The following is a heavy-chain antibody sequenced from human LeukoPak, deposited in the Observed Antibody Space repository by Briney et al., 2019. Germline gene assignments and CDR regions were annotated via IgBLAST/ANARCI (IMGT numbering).Heavy chain of an antibody. Sequence: ASVKVSCKASGYTFTGYYMHWVRQAPGQGLEWMGRINPNSGGTNYAQKFQGRVTITADESTSTAYMELSSLRSEDTAVYYCARDLRPYDSSGPRHYYYGMDVWGQGTTVTVSS. D-gene: IGHD3-22*01. J-gene: IGHJ6*02. CDR3: ARDLRPYDSSGPRHYYYGMDV. CDR2: INPNSGGT. CDR1: GYTFTGYY. V-gene: IGHV1-2*06.